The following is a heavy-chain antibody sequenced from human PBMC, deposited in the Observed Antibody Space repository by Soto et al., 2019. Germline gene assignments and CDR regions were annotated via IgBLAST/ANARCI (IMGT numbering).Heavy chain of an antibody. Sequence: ASVKFSCKAAGYTFTSYAMHWVRQAPGQMLECMVWINAGNGNTKYXXKFQGRVXXTRDTSASTAXMELSXLRSEDTAVYYCARGIAVAVYFDYWRQGTLVTVSS. CDR2: INAGNGNT. V-gene: IGHV1-3*01. CDR3: ARGIAVAVYFDY. J-gene: IGHJ4*02. CDR1: GYTFTSYA. D-gene: IGHD6-19*01.